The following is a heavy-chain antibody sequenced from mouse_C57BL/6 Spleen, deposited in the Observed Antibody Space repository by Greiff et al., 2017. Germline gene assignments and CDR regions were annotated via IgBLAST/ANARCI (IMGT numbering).Heavy chain of an antibody. CDR1: GYTFTSYW. J-gene: IGHJ2*01. Sequence: QVQLQQPGAELVKPGASVKMSCKASGYTFTSYWITWVKQRPGQGLEWIGDIYPGSGSTNYNEKFKSKATLTVDTSSSTAYMQLSSLTSEDSAVYYCARAPLTTVVATGDYFDYWGQGTTLTVSS. D-gene: IGHD1-1*01. CDR2: IYPGSGST. CDR3: ARAPLTTVVATGDYFDY. V-gene: IGHV1-55*01.